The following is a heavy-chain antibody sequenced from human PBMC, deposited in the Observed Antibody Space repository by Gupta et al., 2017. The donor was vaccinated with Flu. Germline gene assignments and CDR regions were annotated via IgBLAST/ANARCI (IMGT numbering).Heavy chain of an antibody. D-gene: IGHD1-20*01. Sequence: QVQLVQSGAEVKSPGASVKVSCKGFGYTFTHHFIHWVRQAPGQGLEWMGRIDPNQRDTKFAQKFQGRVTLTMDTSISTAYMELSSLRSDDTAVYYCARDLAYNWTPYYMDVWGKGTTVTVSS. CDR2: IDPNQRDT. J-gene: IGHJ6*03. CDR1: GYTFTHHF. V-gene: IGHV1-2*06. CDR3: ARDLAYNWTPYYMDV.